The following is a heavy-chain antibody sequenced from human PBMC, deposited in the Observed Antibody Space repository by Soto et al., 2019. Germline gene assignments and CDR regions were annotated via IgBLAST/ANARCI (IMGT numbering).Heavy chain of an antibody. CDR2: ISVSGDNT. CDR1: GLTFSTYA. V-gene: IGHV3-23*01. CDR3: ADGGEWSFNFVY. D-gene: IGHD3-3*01. Sequence: GGSLRLSCAASGLTFSTYAMSWVRQAPGKGLEWVSGISVSGDNTYYADSVKGRFTISRDNSKNTLYLQMNNLRAEDTAVYYCADGGEWSFNFVYWGQGTLVTVSS. J-gene: IGHJ4*02.